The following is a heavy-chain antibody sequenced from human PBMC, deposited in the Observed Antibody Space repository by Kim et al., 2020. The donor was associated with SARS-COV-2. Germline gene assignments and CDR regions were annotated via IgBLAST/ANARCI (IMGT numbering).Heavy chain of an antibody. V-gene: IGHV3-30*18. Sequence: GGSLRLSCTASGFTFSSYGMHWVRQAPGKGLEWVAVISYDGSNKYYADSVKGRFTISRDNSKNTLYLQMNSLRAEDTAVYYCAKSTTGRGDDAFDIWGQG. CDR2: ISYDGSNK. CDR3: AKSTTGRGDDAFDI. J-gene: IGHJ3*02. CDR1: GFTFSSYG. D-gene: IGHD1-1*01.